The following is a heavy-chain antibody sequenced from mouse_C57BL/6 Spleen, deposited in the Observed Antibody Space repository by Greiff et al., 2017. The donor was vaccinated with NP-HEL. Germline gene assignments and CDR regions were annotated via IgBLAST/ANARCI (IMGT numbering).Heavy chain of an antibody. CDR3: ARGGGLLGFAY. D-gene: IGHD3-3*01. J-gene: IGHJ3*01. CDR2: IDPSDSYT. V-gene: IGHV1-59*01. Sequence: QVQLQQPGAELVRPGTSVKLSCKASGYTFTSYWMHWVKQRPGQGLEWIGVIDPSDSYTNYNQKFKGKATLTVDTSSSTAYMQLSSLTSEDSAVHYCARGGGLLGFAYWGQGTLVTVSA. CDR1: GYTFTSYW.